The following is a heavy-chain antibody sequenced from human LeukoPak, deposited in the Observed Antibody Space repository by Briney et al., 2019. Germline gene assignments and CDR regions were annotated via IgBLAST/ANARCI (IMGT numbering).Heavy chain of an antibody. J-gene: IGHJ4*02. CDR3: ARVTTTVTIDY. V-gene: IGHV1-8*01. CDR2: MNPNSGNT. CDR1: GYTFTSYD. Sequence: ASVKVSCKASGYTFTSYDINWVRQATGQGLEWMGWMNPNSGNTGYAQKFQSRVTMTRNTSISKAYMELSSLRSEDTAVYHCARVTTTVTIDYWGQGTLVTVSS. D-gene: IGHD4-17*01.